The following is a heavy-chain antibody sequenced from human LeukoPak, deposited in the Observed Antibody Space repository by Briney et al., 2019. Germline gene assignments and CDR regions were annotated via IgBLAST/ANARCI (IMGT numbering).Heavy chain of an antibody. Sequence: SETLSLTCTVSGGSISNYYWSWIRQPPGKGLEWIGYIYYSGSTYYNPSLKSRATISVDTSKNQFSLKLSSVTAADTAVYYCARTITDYYYYYMDVWGKGTTVTVSS. CDR1: GGSISNYY. D-gene: IGHD5-12*01. CDR2: IYYSGST. J-gene: IGHJ6*03. V-gene: IGHV4-59*12. CDR3: ARTITDYYYYYMDV.